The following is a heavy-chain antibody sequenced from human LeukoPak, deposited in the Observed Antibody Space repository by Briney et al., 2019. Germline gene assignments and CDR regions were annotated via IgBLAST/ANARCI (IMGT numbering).Heavy chain of an antibody. J-gene: IGHJ4*02. V-gene: IGHV3-49*04. D-gene: IGHD3-22*01. CDR1: GFNFGDYG. CDR3: SRHGESSGYYYFDY. Sequence: GRSLRLSCTISGFNFGDYGVSWVRQAPGKGPEWVSFIRSKARGGRTEYAASVKGRFTMSRDDSKSIAYLQMNSLRTEDTAVYYCSRHGESSGYYYFDYWGQGTLVTVSS. CDR2: IRSKARGGRT.